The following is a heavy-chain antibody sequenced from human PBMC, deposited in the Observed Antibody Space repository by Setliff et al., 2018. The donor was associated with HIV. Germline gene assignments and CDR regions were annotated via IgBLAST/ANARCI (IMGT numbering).Heavy chain of an antibody. CDR1: GFTFSSYW. CDR3: AKRGDRGYSGSPRWRVEGYFEY. CDR2: IHADGSST. Sequence: PGGSLRLSCAASGFTFSSYWTHWVRQAPGKGLVWVSRIHADGSSTHYADSVKGRFTISRDSSKNTVDLQMSSLRAEDAAVYYCAKRGDRGYSGSPRWRVEGYFEYWGRGTLVTVSS. J-gene: IGHJ4*02. V-gene: IGHV3-74*01. D-gene: IGHD1-26*01.